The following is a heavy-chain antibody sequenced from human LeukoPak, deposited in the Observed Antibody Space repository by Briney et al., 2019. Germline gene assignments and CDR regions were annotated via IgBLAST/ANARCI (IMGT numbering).Heavy chain of an antibody. J-gene: IGHJ5*02. D-gene: IGHD6-6*01. CDR3: AKVLSSIAARPRARWFDP. CDR1: GFTFSGYA. CDR2: ISGSGGST. Sequence: GGSLRLSCAASGFTFSGYAMSWARQAPGKGLEWVSAISGSGGSTYYADSVKGRFTISRDNSKNTLYLQMNSLRAEDTAVYYCAKVLSSIAARPRARWFDPWGQGTLVTVSS. V-gene: IGHV3-23*01.